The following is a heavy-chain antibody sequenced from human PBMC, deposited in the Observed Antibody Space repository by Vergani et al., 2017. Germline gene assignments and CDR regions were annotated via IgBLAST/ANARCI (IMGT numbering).Heavy chain of an antibody. CDR3: ARGDGSSSGSAAYGMDV. D-gene: IGHD6-6*01. V-gene: IGHV4-34*01. CDR2: INHSGST. Sequence: QVQLRQWGAGLLKPSETLSLTCAVYGGSFSGYYWSWIRQPPGKGLEWIGEINHSGSTNYNPSLKSRVTISVDTSKNQFSLKLSSVTAADTAVYYCARGDGSSSGSAAYGMDVWGQGTTVTVSS. J-gene: IGHJ6*02. CDR1: GGSFSGYY.